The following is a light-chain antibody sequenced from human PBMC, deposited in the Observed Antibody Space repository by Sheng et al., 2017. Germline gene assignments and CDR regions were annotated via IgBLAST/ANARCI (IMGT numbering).Light chain of an antibody. CDR3: CSYAGGSSYV. J-gene: IGLJ1*01. V-gene: IGLV2-14*03. CDR2: DVS. CDR1: SSDVGGYKY. Sequence: QSALTQPASVSGSPGQSITISCTGTSSDVGGYKYVSWYQQHPGKAPKLMIYDVSNRPSGVSNRFSGSKSGNTASLTISGLQDEDEADYYCCSYAGGSSYVFGTATKVTVL.